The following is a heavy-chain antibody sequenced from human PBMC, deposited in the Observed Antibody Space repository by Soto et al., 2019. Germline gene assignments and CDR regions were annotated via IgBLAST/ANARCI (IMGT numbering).Heavy chain of an antibody. Sequence: SETLSLTCAVYGGSFSGYYWSWIRQPPGKGLEWIGEINHSGSTNHNPSLKSRVTISVDTFKNQFSLKLSSVTAADTAVYYCAIGRPYYDFWSGYLDWGQGTLVTVSS. D-gene: IGHD3-3*01. V-gene: IGHV4-34*01. J-gene: IGHJ4*02. CDR1: GGSFSGYY. CDR2: INHSGST. CDR3: AIGRPYYDFWSGYLD.